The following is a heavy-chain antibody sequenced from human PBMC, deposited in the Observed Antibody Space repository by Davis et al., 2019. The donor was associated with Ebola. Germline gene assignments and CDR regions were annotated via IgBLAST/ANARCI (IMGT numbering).Heavy chain of an antibody. J-gene: IGHJ4*02. V-gene: IGHV1-69*02. Sequence: AASVKVSCKASGGTFSSYTISWVRQAPGQGLEWMGRIIPILGIANYAQKFQGRVTITADKSTSTAYMELSSLRSEDTAVYYCARATFGYNSGWYADYWGQGALVTVSS. CDR3: ARATFGYNSGWYADY. CDR2: IIPILGIA. D-gene: IGHD6-19*01. CDR1: GGTFSSYT.